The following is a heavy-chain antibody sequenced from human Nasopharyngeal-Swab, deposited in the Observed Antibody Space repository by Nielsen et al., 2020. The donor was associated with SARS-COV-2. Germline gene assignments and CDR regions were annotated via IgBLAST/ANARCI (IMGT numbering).Heavy chain of an antibody. Sequence: SETLSLTCTVSGGSISSYYWSRIRQPPGKGLEWIGYIYYSGSTNYNPSLKSRVTISVDTSKNQFSLKLSSVTAADTAVYYCARVGKIAAADRNFWFDPWGQGTLVTVSS. CDR2: IYYSGST. J-gene: IGHJ5*02. CDR3: ARVGKIAAADRNFWFDP. V-gene: IGHV4-59*01. CDR1: GGSISSYY. D-gene: IGHD6-13*01.